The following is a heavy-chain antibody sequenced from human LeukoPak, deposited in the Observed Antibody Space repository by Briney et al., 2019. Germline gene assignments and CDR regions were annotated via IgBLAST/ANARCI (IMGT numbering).Heavy chain of an antibody. CDR1: GFTFNSYW. CDR3: ARDSSSSWYQD. D-gene: IGHD6-13*01. Sequence: PGGSLRLSCAASGFTFNSYWMHWVRQAPGKGLVWVSRINSDGSSTSYADSVKGRFTISRDNAKNTLYLQMNSLRAEDTAVYYCARDSSSSWYQDWGQGTLVTVSS. CDR2: INSDGSST. J-gene: IGHJ4*02. V-gene: IGHV3-74*01.